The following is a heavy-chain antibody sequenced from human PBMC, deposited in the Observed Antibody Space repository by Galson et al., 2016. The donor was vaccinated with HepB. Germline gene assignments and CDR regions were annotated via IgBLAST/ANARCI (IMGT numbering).Heavy chain of an antibody. CDR2: IRSKTDGGTT. J-gene: IGHJ4*02. D-gene: IGHD3-16*01. CDR3: STSHRTYHSYAGRYSS. V-gene: IGHV3-15*07. CDR1: GFTLGNAW. Sequence: SLRLSCAASGFTLGNAWMTWVRQAPGKGLEWVGRIRSKTDGGTTEYAAPVRGRFTISRDDSENILALQMNRLKTEDPAVYYCSTSHRTYHSYAGRYSSGGQGTLVTVSS.